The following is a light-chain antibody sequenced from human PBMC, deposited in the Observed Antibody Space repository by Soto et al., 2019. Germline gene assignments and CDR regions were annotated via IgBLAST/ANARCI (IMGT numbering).Light chain of an antibody. Sequence: EIVLTQSPGTLSLSPGERATLSCRASQSVSSSYLAWYQQKPGQAPRLLIYGASSRATGIPNRFSGSGSGTDSILTISKLEPEDFAVYYCQQYGSSPGTFGQGTKVEIK. CDR2: GAS. J-gene: IGKJ1*01. CDR1: QSVSSSY. V-gene: IGKV3-20*01. CDR3: QQYGSSPGT.